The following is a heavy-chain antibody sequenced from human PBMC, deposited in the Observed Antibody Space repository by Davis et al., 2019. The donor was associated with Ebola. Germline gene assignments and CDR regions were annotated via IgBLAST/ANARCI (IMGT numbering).Heavy chain of an antibody. CDR1: GFTFSSYW. V-gene: IGHV3-74*01. CDR2: INSDGSST. D-gene: IGHD2-21*02. Sequence: GESLKISCAASGFTFSSYWMHWVRQAPGKGLVWVSRINSDGSSTSYADPVKGRFTISRDNAKNTLYLQMNSLRAEDTAVYYCAREVVVVTARTFDYWGQGTLVTVSS. J-gene: IGHJ4*02. CDR3: AREVVVVTARTFDY.